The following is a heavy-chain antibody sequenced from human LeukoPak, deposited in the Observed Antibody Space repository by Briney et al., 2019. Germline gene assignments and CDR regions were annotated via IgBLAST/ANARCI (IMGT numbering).Heavy chain of an antibody. CDR3: ARDPCKGAVDY. CDR2: IKDDGSEK. CDR1: GFTFISSW. V-gene: IGHV3-7*01. J-gene: IGHJ4*02. Sequence: PGGSLRLSCAASGFTFISSWMSWLRRAPGKGLEWVANIKDDGSEKYYVGSVEGRLTISRDNAKNSLYLQMNSLTAEDTAIYYCARDPCKGAVDYWGQGTLVTVSS.